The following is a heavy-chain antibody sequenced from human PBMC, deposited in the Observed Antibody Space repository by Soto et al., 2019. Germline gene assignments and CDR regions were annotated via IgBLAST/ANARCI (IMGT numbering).Heavy chain of an antibody. J-gene: IGHJ6*02. CDR1: GFTFSNFG. CDR2: IWHDGNNK. D-gene: IGHD5-18*01. CDR3: ARGRGRGYNYDLDMDV. Sequence: PGGSLRLSCAASGFTFSNFGMHWVRQAPGKGLEWVAVIWHDGNNKYYVDSVKGRFTISRDNSKNTLYLQMNSLRAEDTAVYYCARGRGRGYNYDLDMDVWGQGTTVTVSS. V-gene: IGHV3-33*01.